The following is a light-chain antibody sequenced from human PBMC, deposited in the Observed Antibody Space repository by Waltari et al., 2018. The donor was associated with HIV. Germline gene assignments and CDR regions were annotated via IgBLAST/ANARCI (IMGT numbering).Light chain of an antibody. Sequence: EIVMTQSPPTLSVSPGQRVTLSCRASQSISAKVAWYQQRPGQAPRLLIYEAATRPTGNPARFSGSGSGTEFTLTIRSLQSEDFATYFCQQYDDGPRGITFGQGTMLEIK. CDR3: QQYDDGPRGIT. V-gene: IGKV3-15*01. CDR2: EAA. CDR1: QSISAK. J-gene: IGKJ2*01.